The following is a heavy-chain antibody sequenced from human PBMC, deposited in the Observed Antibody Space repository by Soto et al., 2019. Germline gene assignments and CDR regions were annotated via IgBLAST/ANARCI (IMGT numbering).Heavy chain of an antibody. J-gene: IGHJ5*01. Sequence: EVQLLESGGGLIQPGGSLRLSCAASGFMFSSYAMSWVRQAPGKGLEWVSSISASGGTANLADSVEGRCTISRDNSKSTLYLQMNSLRAEDTAVYYCAKLTYPSDSTGYYYERVSGWIDSWGQGTLVTVSP. V-gene: IGHV3-23*01. D-gene: IGHD3-22*01. CDR3: AKLTYPSDSTGYYYERVSGWIDS. CDR2: ISASGGTA. CDR1: GFMFSSYA.